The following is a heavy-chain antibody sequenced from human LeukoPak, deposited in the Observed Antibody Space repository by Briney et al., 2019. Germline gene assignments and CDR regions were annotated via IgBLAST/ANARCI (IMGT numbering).Heavy chain of an antibody. CDR3: AGVSYYDSSGYYHYFDY. Sequence: PSETLSLTCSVSGGSLSDYYWSWIRQPAGKGLEWIGRIYTSGSTNYNPSLKSRVTISVDTSKNQFSLKLSSVTAADTAVYYCAGVSYYDSSGYYHYFDYWGQGTLVTVSS. CDR1: GGSLSDYY. V-gene: IGHV4-4*07. D-gene: IGHD3-22*01. CDR2: IYTSGST. J-gene: IGHJ4*02.